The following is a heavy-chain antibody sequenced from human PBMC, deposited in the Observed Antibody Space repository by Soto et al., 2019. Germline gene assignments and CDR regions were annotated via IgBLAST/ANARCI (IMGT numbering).Heavy chain of an antibody. Sequence: QVQLVESGGGVVQPGRSLRLSCVASGFTFTNYGMHWVRQAPGKGLEWVAVISYDGSNQYYEDSVKGRFTISRDSSKTTLYLQMNSLRAEDTAVYYCAKDHCRGGVCYFVDYWGQGTLVTVSS. CDR1: GFTFTNYG. D-gene: IGHD2-15*01. CDR3: AKDHCRGGVCYFVDY. J-gene: IGHJ4*02. V-gene: IGHV3-30*18. CDR2: ISYDGSNQ.